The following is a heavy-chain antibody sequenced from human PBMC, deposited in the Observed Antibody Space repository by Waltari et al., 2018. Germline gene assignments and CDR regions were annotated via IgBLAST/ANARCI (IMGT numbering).Heavy chain of an antibody. J-gene: IGHJ4*02. V-gene: IGHV4-61*02. D-gene: IGHD3-22*01. CDR2: IYTSGST. CDR1: GGSISSGSYY. Sequence: QVQLQESGPGLVKPSQTLSLTCTVSGGSISSGSYYWSWIRQPAGKGLEWIVRIYTSGSTNYNPSLKSRVTSSVDTSKNQCSLKLSSVTAADTAVYYCAREVVVISYFDYWGQGTLVTVSS. CDR3: AREVVVISYFDY.